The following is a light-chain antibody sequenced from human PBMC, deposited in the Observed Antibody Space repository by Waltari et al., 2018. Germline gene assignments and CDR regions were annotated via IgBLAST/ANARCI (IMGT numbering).Light chain of an antibody. CDR1: SPNLGSNY. CDR3: AAWDDSLSGRV. V-gene: IGLV1-47*01. Sequence: QSVLTQPPSASGTPGQRVTISCSVSSPNLGSNYVYWYQQPPGTAPKLLIYRNNQRPSGVPDRFSGSKSGTSASLAISGLRSEDEADYYCAAWDDSLSGRVFGGGTKLTVL. CDR2: RNN. J-gene: IGLJ3*02.